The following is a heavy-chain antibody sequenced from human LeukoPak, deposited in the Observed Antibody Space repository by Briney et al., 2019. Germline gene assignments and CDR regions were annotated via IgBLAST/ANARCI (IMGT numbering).Heavy chain of an antibody. Sequence: GGSLRLSCAASGFTFSSYGMHWVRQAPGKGLEWVSAISGSGGSTYYAGSVKGRFTISRDNSKNTLYLQMNSLRAEDTAVYYCAKVVKAVAEYDYWGQGALVTVSS. V-gene: IGHV3-23*01. J-gene: IGHJ4*02. CDR2: ISGSGGST. CDR1: GFTFSSYG. CDR3: AKVVKAVAEYDY. D-gene: IGHD6-19*01.